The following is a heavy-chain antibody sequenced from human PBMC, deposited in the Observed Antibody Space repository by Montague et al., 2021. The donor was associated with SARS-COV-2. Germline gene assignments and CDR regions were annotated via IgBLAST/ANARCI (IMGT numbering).Heavy chain of an antibody. Sequence: SLRLSCSASGFIFDDYAMHWVRQVPGKGLEWVALITRDGSTTSYADSVKGRFTISRDNNKDSLYLQMTSLRTDDSAVYYYAHIVVVVAAVLDDVFDLWGQGTMVTVSS. CDR2: ITRDGSTT. V-gene: IGHV3-43*02. D-gene: IGHD2-15*01. CDR1: GFIFDDYA. J-gene: IGHJ3*01. CDR3: AHIVVVVAAVLDDVFDL.